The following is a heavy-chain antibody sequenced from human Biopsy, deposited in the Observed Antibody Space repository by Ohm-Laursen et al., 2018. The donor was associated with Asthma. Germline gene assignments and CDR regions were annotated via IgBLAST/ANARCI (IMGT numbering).Heavy chain of an antibody. D-gene: IGHD6-25*01. CDR1: GFSFSDYY. V-gene: IGHV3-11*01. Sequence: GSLRLSCSASGFSFSDYYMTWMRQASGKGLEWVSSISSSGSTTYPAESVKGRFTISRDNAQKSLFLQMGSLRAEDTAIYYCARVFESSEWGPFYHFGLDVWGQGTTVAVSS. CDR3: ARVFESSEWGPFYHFGLDV. CDR2: ISSSGSTT. J-gene: IGHJ6*02.